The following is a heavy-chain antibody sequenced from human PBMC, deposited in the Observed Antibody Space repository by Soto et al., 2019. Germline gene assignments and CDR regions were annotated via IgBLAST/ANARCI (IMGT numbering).Heavy chain of an antibody. V-gene: IGHV3-30*18. CDR3: AKDDCSSTSCFNWFDP. Sequence: GGSLRLSCAASGFTFSSYGMHWVRQAPGKGLEWVAVISYDGSNKYYADSVKGRFTISRDNSKNTLYLQMNSLRAEDTAVYYCAKDDCSSTSCFNWFDPWGQGTLVTVSS. CDR1: GFTFSSYG. CDR2: ISYDGSNK. J-gene: IGHJ5*02. D-gene: IGHD2-2*01.